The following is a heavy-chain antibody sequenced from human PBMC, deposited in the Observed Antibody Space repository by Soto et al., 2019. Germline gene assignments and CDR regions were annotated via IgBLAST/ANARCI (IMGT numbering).Heavy chain of an antibody. CDR1: VGPLTNYY. D-gene: IGHD4-17*01. CDR2: INNSGST. CDR3: ARNDYGDYALGFWFDP. V-gene: IGHV4-34*01. J-gene: IGHJ5*02. Sequence: SETLSLTCAVSVGPLTNYYWSWIRQPPGMRLEWIGEINNSGSTNYNPSLESRVTISVDTSKNQFSLKVSSVTAADTAVYYCARNDYGDYALGFWFDPWGQGTLVIGSS.